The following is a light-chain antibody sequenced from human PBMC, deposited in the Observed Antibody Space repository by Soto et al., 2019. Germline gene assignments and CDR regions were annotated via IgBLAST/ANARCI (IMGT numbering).Light chain of an antibody. CDR2: DVN. Sequence: QSALTQPASVSGSPGQSITISCTGTSSDIGAYNFVSWYQQHQGKAPKLMLYDVNIRPSGVSNRFSGSKSGNTASLTISGLRAEDEADYYCTSWTTSTTMIFGGGTKLTVL. J-gene: IGLJ2*01. CDR3: TSWTTSTTMI. V-gene: IGLV2-14*03. CDR1: SSDIGAYNF.